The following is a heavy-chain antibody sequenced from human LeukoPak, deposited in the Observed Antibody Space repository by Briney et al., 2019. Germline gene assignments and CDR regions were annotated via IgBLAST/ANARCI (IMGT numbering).Heavy chain of an antibody. Sequence: GGSLRLSCAASGFTFSSYSMNWVRQAPGKGLEWGSYISGSSSTIYYADSVKGRFTISRDNGKNTLYLQMNSLRAEDTAVYYCARGSTYYDSSGQVPFDYWGQGTLVTVSS. D-gene: IGHD3-22*01. CDR2: ISGSSSTI. J-gene: IGHJ4*02. CDR1: GFTFSSYS. V-gene: IGHV3-48*01. CDR3: ARGSTYYDSSGQVPFDY.